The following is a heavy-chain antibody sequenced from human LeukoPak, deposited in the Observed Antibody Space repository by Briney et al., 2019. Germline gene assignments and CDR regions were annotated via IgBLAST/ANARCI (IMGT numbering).Heavy chain of an antibody. CDR3: ARKDYGGNSARSFDY. Sequence: SVKVSCKASGGTFSSYAISWVRQAPGQGLEWMGGIIPIFGTANYGQKFQGRVTITTDESTSTAYMELSSLRSEDTAVYYCARKDYGGNSARSFDYWGQGTLVTVSS. J-gene: IGHJ4*02. CDR1: GGTFSSYA. D-gene: IGHD4-23*01. CDR2: IIPIFGTA. V-gene: IGHV1-69*05.